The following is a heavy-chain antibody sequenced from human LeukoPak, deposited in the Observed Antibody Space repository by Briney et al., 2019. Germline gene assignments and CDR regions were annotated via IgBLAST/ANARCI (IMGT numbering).Heavy chain of an antibody. J-gene: IGHJ4*02. CDR1: GYSISSGYY. CDR3: ARSIAVAGGYY. D-gene: IGHD6-19*01. Sequence: PSETLSLTCTVSGYSISSGYYRGWIRQPPGKGLGWIGSIYHSGSTYYNPSLKSRVTISVDTSKNQFSLKLSSVTAADTAVYYCARSIAVAGGYYWGQGTLVTVSS. CDR2: IYHSGST. V-gene: IGHV4-38-2*02.